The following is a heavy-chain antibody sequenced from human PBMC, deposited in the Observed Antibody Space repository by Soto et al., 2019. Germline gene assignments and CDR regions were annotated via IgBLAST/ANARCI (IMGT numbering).Heavy chain of an antibody. CDR2: IYYSGST. J-gene: IGHJ3*02. CDR1: GGSISSGGYY. V-gene: IGHV4-31*03. CDR3: ARDMGAHDAFGI. Sequence: SETLSLTCTVSGGSISSGGYYWSWIRQHPGKGLEWIGYIYYSGSTYYNPSLKSRVTISVDTSKNQFSLKLSSVTAADTAVYYCARDMGAHDAFGIWGQGTMVTVSS. D-gene: IGHD1-26*01.